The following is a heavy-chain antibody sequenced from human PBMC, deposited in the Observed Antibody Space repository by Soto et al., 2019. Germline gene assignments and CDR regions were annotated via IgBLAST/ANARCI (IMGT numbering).Heavy chain of an antibody. V-gene: IGHV4-59*12. Sequence: QVELQQSGPGLVKASETLSLSCTVFGGSIASYYWSWIRQAPGKGLEWIGHISDSGTTNYNPSLGSRVTISVDTSRKLFALKLSSGTAADTAVYFCARDRWMSSANWFDPWGPGTLVTVSS. CDR2: ISDSGTT. CDR3: ARDRWMSSANWFDP. D-gene: IGHD2-2*03. J-gene: IGHJ5*02. CDR1: GGSIASYY.